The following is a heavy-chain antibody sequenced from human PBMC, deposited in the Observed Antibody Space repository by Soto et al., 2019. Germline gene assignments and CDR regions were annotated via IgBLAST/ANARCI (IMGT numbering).Heavy chain of an antibody. V-gene: IGHV3-33*01. CDR1: GLTFCSYW. Sequence: SLTLSCGASGLTFCSYWMHWVRQAPGKGLEWVAVIWYDGSNKYYADSVKGRFTISRDNSKNTLYLQMNSLRAEDTAVYYCASCPRVYYYGMDVWGQGTTVTVSS. J-gene: IGHJ6*02. CDR3: ASCPRVYYYGMDV. CDR2: IWYDGSNK.